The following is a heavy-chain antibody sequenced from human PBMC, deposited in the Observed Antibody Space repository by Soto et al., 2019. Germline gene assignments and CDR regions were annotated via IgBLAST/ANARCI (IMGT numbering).Heavy chain of an antibody. CDR1: GFTFRRYA. V-gene: IGHV3-23*01. CDR2: ITSSGGST. D-gene: IGHD3-10*01. J-gene: IGHJ3*02. Sequence: EVQLLESGGGLVQPGGSLRLSCAASGFTFRRYAMSWVRQAPGKGLECVSSITSSGGSTSYADSVKGRFTISRDKSKNTLYLQMNSLRAEDTAVYYCSKDKGEGFMEFFIMVHAFAIWGQVTMVNVSS. CDR3: SKDKGEGFMEFFIMVHAFAI.